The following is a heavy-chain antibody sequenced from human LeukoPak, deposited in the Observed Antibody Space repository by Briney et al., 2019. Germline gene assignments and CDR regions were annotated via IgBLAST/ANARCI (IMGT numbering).Heavy chain of an antibody. CDR3: ARTGGHYYYYYMDV. CDR2: IYYSGST. Sequence: SETLSLTCTVSGGSISSYYWSWIRQPPGKGLGWIGYIYYSGSTNYNPSLKSRVTISVDTSKNQFSLKLSSVTAADTAVYYCARTGGHYYYYYMDVWGKGTTVTVSS. J-gene: IGHJ6*03. D-gene: IGHD1-26*01. CDR1: GGSISSYY. V-gene: IGHV4-59*01.